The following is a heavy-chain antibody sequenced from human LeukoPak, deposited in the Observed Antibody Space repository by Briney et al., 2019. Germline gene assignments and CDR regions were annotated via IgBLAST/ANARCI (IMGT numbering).Heavy chain of an antibody. Sequence: GGSLRPSCAASGFTFSGYWMSWVRQAPGKGLEWVANIKQDGSEKYVDSVKGRFTISRDNAKNSLYLQMNSLRAEDTAVYYCASDVSSSWGYYYYYYMDVWGRGTTVTVSS. D-gene: IGHD6-13*01. CDR1: GFTFSGYW. J-gene: IGHJ6*03. V-gene: IGHV3-7*01. CDR2: IKQDGSEK. CDR3: ASDVSSSWGYYYYYYMDV.